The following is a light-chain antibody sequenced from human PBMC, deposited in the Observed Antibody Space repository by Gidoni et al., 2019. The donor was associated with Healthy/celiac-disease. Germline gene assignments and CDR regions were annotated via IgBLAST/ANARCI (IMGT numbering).Light chain of an antibody. CDR2: KAS. CDR1: QSISSS. J-gene: IGKJ2*01. Sequence: DIQMTQSPSTLSASVGDRVTITCRASQSISSSLAWYQKKPGKAPKLLIYKASSLESGVPSRFSGSGSWTEFTLTISSLQPDDFATYYCQQYNSYSYTFGQGTRLEIK. CDR3: QQYNSYSYT. V-gene: IGKV1-5*03.